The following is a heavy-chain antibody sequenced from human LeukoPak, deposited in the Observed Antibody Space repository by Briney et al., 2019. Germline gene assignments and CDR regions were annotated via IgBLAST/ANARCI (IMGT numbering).Heavy chain of an antibody. CDR2: IYTSGST. Sequence: SETLSLTCTVSGGSISSGSYYWSWIRQPAGKGLEWIGRIYTSGSTNYNPSLKSRVTISVDTSKNQFSLKLSSVTAADTAVYYCARDHLANLASRLFDPWGQGTLVTVSS. V-gene: IGHV4-61*02. D-gene: IGHD3-3*01. CDR3: ARDHLANLASRLFDP. CDR1: GGSISSGSYY. J-gene: IGHJ5*02.